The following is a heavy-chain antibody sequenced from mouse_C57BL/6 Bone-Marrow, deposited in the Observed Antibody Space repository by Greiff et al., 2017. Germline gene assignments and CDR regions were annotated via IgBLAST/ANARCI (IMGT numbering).Heavy chain of an antibody. V-gene: IGHV3-6*01. J-gene: IGHJ2*01. D-gene: IGHD2-1*01. CDR1: GFSITSGYY. CDR3: ARYYVNY. Sequence: EVHLVESGPGLVKPSQSLSLTCSVTGFSITSGYYWNWIRQFPGNKLEWMGYISYDGSNNYNPSLKNRISTTRDTSKNQVFLKLNSVTTEDTATYYCARYYVNYWGQDTTLTVSS. CDR2: ISYDGSN.